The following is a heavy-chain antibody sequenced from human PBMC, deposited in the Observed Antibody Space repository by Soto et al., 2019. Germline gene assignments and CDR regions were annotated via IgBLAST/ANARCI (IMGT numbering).Heavy chain of an antibody. D-gene: IGHD4-17*01. J-gene: IGHJ4*02. CDR2: INHSGST. CDR1: GGSFSGYY. CDR3: AGYGAFSLDY. V-gene: IGHV4-34*01. Sequence: SETLSLTCAVYGGSFSGYYWSWIRQPPGKGLEWIGEINHSGSTNYNPSLKSRVTISVDTSKNQFSLKLSSVTAADTAVYYCAGYGAFSLDYWGPGTLVTLST.